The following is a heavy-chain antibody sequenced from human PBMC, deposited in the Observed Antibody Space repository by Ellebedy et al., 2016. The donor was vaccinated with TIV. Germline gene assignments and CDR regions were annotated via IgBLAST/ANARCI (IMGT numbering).Heavy chain of an antibody. D-gene: IGHD6-13*01. V-gene: IGHV3-11*01. CDR3: ARDARFIDQQHNWFDP. CDR2: ISNSGHTI. J-gene: IGHJ5*02. CDR1: GFIFSDYY. Sequence: GESLKISCAASGFIFSDYYMRWTRQAPGKGLEWVSYISNSGHTIYYADSVKGRFTISRDNAENSLYLQMNSLRPEDTAVYYCARDARFIDQQHNWFDPWGQGTLVTVSS.